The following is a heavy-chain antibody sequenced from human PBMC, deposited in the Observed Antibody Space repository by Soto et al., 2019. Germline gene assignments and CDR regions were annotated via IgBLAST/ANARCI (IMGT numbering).Heavy chain of an antibody. CDR2: TYYSGST. CDR3: AREEAGAFDI. D-gene: IGHD3-10*01. Sequence: QVQLHESGPGLVKPSQTLSLTCTVSGVSMSSGGYYWTWIRQHPGKGLEWIGYTYYSGSTYYNPSLKSRLTISVDTSKNQFSLRLSSVTAADTAVYYCAREEAGAFDIWGQGTMVTVSS. J-gene: IGHJ3*02. CDR1: GVSMSSGGYY. V-gene: IGHV4-31*03.